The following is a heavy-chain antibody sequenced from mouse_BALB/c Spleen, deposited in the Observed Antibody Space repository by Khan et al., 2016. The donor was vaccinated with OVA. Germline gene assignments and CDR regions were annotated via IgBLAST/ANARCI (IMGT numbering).Heavy chain of an antibody. V-gene: IGHV5-6*01. D-gene: IGHD4-1*01. J-gene: IGHJ3*01. CDR3: ASHLTGSFAY. Sequence: EVELVESGGDLMKPGGSLKLSCAASGFTFSTYGMSWVRQTPDKRLEWVATINSDGYYTFYPDSVQGRFTISSNNAKNTHYLQMSSLKSEDTARDDCASHLTGSFAYWGQGTLVTVSA. CDR1: GFTFSTYG. CDR2: INSDGYYT.